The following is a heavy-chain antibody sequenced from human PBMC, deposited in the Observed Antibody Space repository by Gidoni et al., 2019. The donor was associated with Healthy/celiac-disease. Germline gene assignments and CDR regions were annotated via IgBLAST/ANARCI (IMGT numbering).Heavy chain of an antibody. CDR2: ISGSGGST. Sequence: EVQLLESGGGLVQPGGSLRLSCAASGFTFSSYAMSWVRQAPGKGLEWVSAISGSGGSTYYADSVKGRFTISRDNSKNTLYLQMNSLRAEDTAVYYCAKDSPLSRGLLSYWDYWGQGTLVTVSS. CDR1: GFTFSSYA. V-gene: IGHV3-23*01. J-gene: IGHJ4*02. CDR3: AKDSPLSRGLLSYWDY. D-gene: IGHD1-26*01.